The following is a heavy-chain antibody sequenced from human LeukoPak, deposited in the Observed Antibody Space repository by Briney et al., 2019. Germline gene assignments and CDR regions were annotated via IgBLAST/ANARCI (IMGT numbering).Heavy chain of an antibody. CDR1: GYTFTSYD. CDR2: MNPNSGNT. Sequence: GASVKVSCKASGYTFTSYDINWVRQATGQGLEWMGWMNPNSGNTGYAQKFQGRVTMTRNTSISTAYMELSSLRSEDTAVYYCATDDGYSYGHDYWGQGTLVTVSS. J-gene: IGHJ4*02. V-gene: IGHV1-8*01. D-gene: IGHD5-18*01. CDR3: ATDDGYSYGHDY.